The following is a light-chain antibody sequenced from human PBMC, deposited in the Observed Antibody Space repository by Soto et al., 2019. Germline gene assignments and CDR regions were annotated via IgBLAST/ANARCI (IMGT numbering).Light chain of an antibody. CDR2: NAS. CDR3: PQRSNWWT. CDR1: QSVRTY. Sequence: IGLTPSPATGSLFAGESATLSCRASQSVRTYLAWYQQKPGQAPRILISNASNSATGIPARFSGSGSGTDFTLPISSLQPEEFAIYYCPQRSNWWTVGKGTQVEIK. J-gene: IGKJ1*01. V-gene: IGKV3-11*01.